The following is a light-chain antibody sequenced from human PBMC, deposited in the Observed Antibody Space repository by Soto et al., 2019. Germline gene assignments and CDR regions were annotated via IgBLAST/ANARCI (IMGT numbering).Light chain of an antibody. V-gene: IGLV2-23*01. Sequence: SALTQPASVSGSPGQSITISCTGTNSDVGSYFLVSWYQQHPGKAPKLMIYEGSKRPSGISNRFSGSKSGNAASLTISGVEAEDEAEYYCCSYAGSSPYVFGTGTKVTVL. CDR3: CSYAGSSPYV. CDR1: NSDVGSYFL. CDR2: EGS. J-gene: IGLJ1*01.